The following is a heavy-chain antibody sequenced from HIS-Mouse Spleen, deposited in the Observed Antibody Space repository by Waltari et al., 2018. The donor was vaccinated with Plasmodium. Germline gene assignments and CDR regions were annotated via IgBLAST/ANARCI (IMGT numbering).Heavy chain of an antibody. Sequence: QVQLQQWGAGLLKPSETLSLTCAVYGGSFSGYYWSWIRQPPGKGLEWIGEINHSGSTNYNPALKSRVTISVDTSKNQCSLKLGSVTAADTAVYYCARVTSSGVYWYFDLWGRGTLVTVSS. CDR3: ARVTSSGVYWYFDL. J-gene: IGHJ2*01. V-gene: IGHV4-34*01. D-gene: IGHD3-3*01. CDR1: GGSFSGYY. CDR2: INHSGST.